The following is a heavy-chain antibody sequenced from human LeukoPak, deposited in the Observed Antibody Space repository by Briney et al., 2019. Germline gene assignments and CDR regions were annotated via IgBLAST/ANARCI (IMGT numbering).Heavy chain of an antibody. D-gene: IGHD1-14*01. CDR2: INSDGSST. J-gene: IGHJ4*02. Sequence: AGSLRLSCAASGFTFSSYWMHWVRQAPGKGLVWVSRINSDGSSTTYADSVKGRFTISRDNAKNTLSLQMNSLRAEDTAVYYCVREPQAEYYFDYWGQGTLVTVSS. V-gene: IGHV3-74*01. CDR1: GFTFSSYW. CDR3: VREPQAEYYFDY.